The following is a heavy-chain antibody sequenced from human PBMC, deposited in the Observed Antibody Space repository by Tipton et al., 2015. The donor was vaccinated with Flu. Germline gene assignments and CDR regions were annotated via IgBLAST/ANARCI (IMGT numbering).Heavy chain of an antibody. J-gene: IGHJ4*02. V-gene: IGHV3-30*04. D-gene: IGHD3-22*01. CDR3: ARAPYSDYDTSGSSFDY. CDR1: GFTFSSYA. Sequence: QLVQSGGGVVQPGRSLRLSCAASGFTFSSYAMHWVRQAPGKGREWVAVISYDGNNKYYADSVKGRFTISRDNSKNTLYLQTNSLRPEDTAVYYCARAPYSDYDTSGSSFDYWGQGTLVTVSS. CDR2: ISYDGNNK.